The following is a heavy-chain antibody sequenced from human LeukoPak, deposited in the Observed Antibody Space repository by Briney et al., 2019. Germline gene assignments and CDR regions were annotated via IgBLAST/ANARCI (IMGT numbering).Heavy chain of an antibody. D-gene: IGHD2-2*01. J-gene: IGHJ3*02. CDR3: ARDHIRGGYCSSTSCDDAFDI. Sequence: PSETLSLTCTVSGVSISSSSYYWGWIRQPPGKGLEWIGSIYYSGSTYYNPSLKSRVTISVDTSKNQFSLKLSSVTAADTAVYYCARDHIRGGYCSSTSCDDAFDIWGQGTMVTVSS. CDR2: IYYSGST. V-gene: IGHV4-39*07. CDR1: GVSISSSSYY.